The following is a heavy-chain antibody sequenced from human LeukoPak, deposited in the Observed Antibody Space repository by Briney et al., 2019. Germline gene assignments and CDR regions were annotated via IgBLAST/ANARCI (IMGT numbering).Heavy chain of an antibody. CDR1: GYAFTSYH. J-gene: IGHJ4*02. CDR2: IIPSSGST. Sequence: ASVKVSCKASGYAFTSYHIHWMRQAPGQGLGWMGIIIPSSGSTTYAQKFQGRVTITRDTSASTAYMELSSLRSEDTAVYYCAREVSDWGQGTLVTVSS. V-gene: IGHV1-46*01. CDR3: AREVSD.